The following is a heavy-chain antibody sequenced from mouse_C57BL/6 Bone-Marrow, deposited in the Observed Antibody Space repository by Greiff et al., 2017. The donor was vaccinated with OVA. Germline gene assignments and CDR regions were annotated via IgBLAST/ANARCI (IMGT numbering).Heavy chain of an antibody. CDR1: GFTFSSYA. V-gene: IGHV5-9-1*02. J-gene: IGHJ2*01. CDR2: ISSGGDYI. Sequence: EVQVVESGAGLVKPGGSLKLSCAASGFTFSSYAMSWVRQTPEKRLEWVAYISSGGDYIYYADTVKGRFTISRDNARNTLYLQMSSLKSEDTAMYYCTRVGWLLREFDYWGQGTTLTVSS. D-gene: IGHD2-3*01. CDR3: TRVGWLLREFDY.